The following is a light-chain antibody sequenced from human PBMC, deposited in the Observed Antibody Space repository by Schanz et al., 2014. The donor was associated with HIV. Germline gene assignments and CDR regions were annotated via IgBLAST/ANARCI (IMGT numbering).Light chain of an antibody. J-gene: IGKJ3*01. Sequence: EIVMTQFPVTVSVSPGERATLPCRASQGVANNVAWYQQKPGQAPRLLIFGASNRATGIPDRFSGGVSGTDFTLTISRLEPEDFAVYYCQQYGSSFGPGTKVEIK. V-gene: IGKV3-20*01. CDR1: QGVANN. CDR3: QQYGSS. CDR2: GAS.